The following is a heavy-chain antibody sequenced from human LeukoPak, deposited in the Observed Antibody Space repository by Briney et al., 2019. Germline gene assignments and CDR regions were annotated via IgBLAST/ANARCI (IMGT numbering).Heavy chain of an antibody. CDR3: ARSNYYGSGRYWYFDL. CDR1: GYTFTGYY. D-gene: IGHD3-10*01. J-gene: IGHJ2*01. CDR2: INPNSGGT. Sequence: ASMKVSCKASGYTFTGYYMHWVRQAPGQGLEWMGWINPNSGGTNYAQKFQGRVTMTRDTSISTAYMELSRLRSDDTAVYYCARSNYYGSGRYWYFDLWGRGTLVTVSS. V-gene: IGHV1-2*02.